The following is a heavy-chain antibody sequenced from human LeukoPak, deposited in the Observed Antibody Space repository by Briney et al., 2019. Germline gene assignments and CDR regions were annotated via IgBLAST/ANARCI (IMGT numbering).Heavy chain of an antibody. CDR1: GFSFGNYG. J-gene: IGHJ6*02. CDR2: ISGSGGST. D-gene: IGHD3-9*01. Sequence: GGTLRLSCAASGFSFGNYGMSWVRQAPGKGLEWVSTISGSGGSTYYADSVKGRFTISRDNSKNTLYLQMNSLRAEDTAVSYCARREGILPGYYEQHMDLRGQRTHVNISS. V-gene: IGHV3-23*01. CDR3: ARREGILPGYYEQHMDL.